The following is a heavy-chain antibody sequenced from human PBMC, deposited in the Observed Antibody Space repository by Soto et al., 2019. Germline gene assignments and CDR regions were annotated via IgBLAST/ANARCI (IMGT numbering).Heavy chain of an antibody. CDR1: GYTFTSYG. Sequence: ASEKVSCKASGYTFTSYGISWVRQAPGQGLEWMGWISAYNGNTNYAQNNQGRVTMTTDTSTSTAYMELSSLSFDDTALYYCARGGSGYCSSSSCPWSMDVWG. J-gene: IGHJ6*02. CDR2: ISAYNGNT. D-gene: IGHD2-2*01. CDR3: ARGGSGYCSSSSCPWSMDV. V-gene: IGHV1-18*01.